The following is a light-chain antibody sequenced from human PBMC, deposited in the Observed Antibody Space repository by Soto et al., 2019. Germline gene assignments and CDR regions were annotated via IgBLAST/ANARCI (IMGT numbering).Light chain of an antibody. CDR3: SSYAGSSNV. J-gene: IGLJ1*01. Sequence: QPVLTQPRPAPQSPGQSVATSCTGTSSDVGGYNYVSWYQQQPGKAPKLMNYEGNRRPSRVPDRFSHPKSGKPAPLTLSDLQVEDVAHYCCSSYAGSSNVLGTGTNVTVL. V-gene: IGLV2-8*01. CDR2: EGN. CDR1: SSDVGGYNY.